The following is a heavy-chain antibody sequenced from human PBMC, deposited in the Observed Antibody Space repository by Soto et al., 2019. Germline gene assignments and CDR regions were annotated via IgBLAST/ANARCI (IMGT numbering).Heavy chain of an antibody. Sequence: QVQLVQSGAEVKKPGSSVKVSCKASGGTFSSYAISWVRQAPGQGLEWMGGIIPIFGTANYAKKFQGRVTITADESPGTAYMELSSLRSEVTAVYYCARDVIAAAGNAGWGKVTLVTVSS. CDR2: IIPIFGTA. V-gene: IGHV1-69*12. J-gene: IGHJ4*02. CDR1: GGTFSSYA. CDR3: ARDVIAAAGNAG. D-gene: IGHD6-13*01.